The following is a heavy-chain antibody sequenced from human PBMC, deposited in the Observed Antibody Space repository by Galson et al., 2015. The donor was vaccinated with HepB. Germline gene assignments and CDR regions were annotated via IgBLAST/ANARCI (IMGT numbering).Heavy chain of an antibody. CDR1: GGTFSSYT. D-gene: IGHD3-22*01. Sequence: VKVSCKASGGTFSSYTISWVRQAPGQGLEWMGRIIPNLGIANYAQKFQGRVTITADKSTSTAYMELSSLRSEDTAVYYCARDYDSSGYYYYWGQGTLVTVSS. CDR3: ARDYDSSGYYYY. CDR2: IIPNLGIA. J-gene: IGHJ4*02. V-gene: IGHV1-69*04.